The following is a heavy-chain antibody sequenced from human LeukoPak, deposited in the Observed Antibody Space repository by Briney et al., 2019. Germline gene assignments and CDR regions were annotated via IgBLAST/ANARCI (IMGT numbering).Heavy chain of an antibody. V-gene: IGHV3-21*01. CDR2: ISSNSNDI. CDR3: PRDSAPRVGYSQH. CDR1: GFTFSSYS. J-gene: IGHJ1*01. D-gene: IGHD2-2*01. Sequence: GGSLRLSCAASGFTFSSYSMNWVRQAPGKGLEWVSSISSNSNDIYYVDSVKGRFTISRDNAKNSLYLQMTSRRAEERAGYYGPRDSAPRVGYSQHWGEGALVTVSS.